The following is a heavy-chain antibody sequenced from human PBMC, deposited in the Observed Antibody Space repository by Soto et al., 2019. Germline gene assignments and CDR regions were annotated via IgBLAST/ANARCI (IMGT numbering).Heavy chain of an antibody. CDR3: AKHAFVSAFEV. V-gene: IGHV3-30-3*02. CDR1: GFTFSHYA. CDR2: ISYDGSNT. D-gene: IGHD3-10*01. Sequence: QVQMVESGGGVVQPGRSLRLSCAASGFTFSHYAMHWVRQAPGKGLEWVACISYDGSNTYYTDSVEGRITISKDNSKNTLFLHMNDLRRGGAAVYYGAKHAFVSAFEVCGRGTMVTVSS. J-gene: IGHJ3*01.